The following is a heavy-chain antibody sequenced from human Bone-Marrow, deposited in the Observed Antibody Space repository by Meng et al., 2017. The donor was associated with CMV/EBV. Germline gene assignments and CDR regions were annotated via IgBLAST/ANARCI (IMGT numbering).Heavy chain of an antibody. J-gene: IGHJ3*01. CDR3: AGRGPYGRALDF. D-gene: IGHD3-10*01. Sequence: SVKVSCKASGGTSNTYTFNWVRQAPGRGLEWMGGIIPYLDEPNYAQTFQGRVTITSDRSTAAYMELSSLRSEDTAVYFCAGRGPYGRALDFWGQGTWVTGSS. CDR1: GGTSNTYT. V-gene: IGHV1-69*10. CDR2: IIPYLDEP.